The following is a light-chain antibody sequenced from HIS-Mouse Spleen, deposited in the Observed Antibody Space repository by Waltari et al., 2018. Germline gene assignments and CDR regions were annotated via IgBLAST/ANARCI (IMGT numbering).Light chain of an antibody. CDR1: ALPKKF. J-gene: IGLJ2*01. V-gene: IGLV3-10*01. CDR3: YSTDSSGNHRV. CDR2: DDS. Sequence: SYELTQPPSVSVSPGQTATITFAGNALPKKFAYLYRHKSGQGPVLVIYDDSKRPSGIPERFSFSSSGTMATLTISGAQVEDEADYYCYSTDSSGNHRVFGGGTKLTVL.